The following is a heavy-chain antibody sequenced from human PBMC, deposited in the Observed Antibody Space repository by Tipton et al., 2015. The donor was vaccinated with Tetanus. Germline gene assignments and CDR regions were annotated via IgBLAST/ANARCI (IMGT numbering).Heavy chain of an antibody. CDR3: ASSAAAGLTDY. J-gene: IGHJ4*02. Sequence: SLRLSCAASGFTFSDYYMSWIRQAPGKGLEWVSHISSSGSTIYYADSVKGRFTISRDNAKNSLYLQMNSLRAEDTAVYYCASSAAAGLTDYWGQGTLVTVSS. V-gene: IGHV3-11*01. D-gene: IGHD6-13*01. CDR2: ISSSGSTI. CDR1: GFTFSDYY.